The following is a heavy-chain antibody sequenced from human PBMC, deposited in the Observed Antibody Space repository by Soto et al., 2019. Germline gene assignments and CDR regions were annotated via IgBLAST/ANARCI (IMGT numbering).Heavy chain of an antibody. CDR3: ARQLYDSDTGHNFQYYFDS. CDR2: IDPSDSQT. Sequence: TGESLKISCEGSGYSFGGYWITWVRQKPGKGLEWMGRIDPSDSQTYYSLCFRDHVTISATKSITTVFLQWSSLRASDTAIYYCARQLYDSDTGHNFQYYFDSWGQGTPVTVSS. V-gene: IGHV5-10-1*01. CDR1: GYSFGGYW. D-gene: IGHD3-22*01. J-gene: IGHJ4*02.